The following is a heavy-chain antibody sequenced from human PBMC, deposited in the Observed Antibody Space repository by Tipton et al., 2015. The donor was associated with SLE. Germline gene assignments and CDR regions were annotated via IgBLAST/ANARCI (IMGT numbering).Heavy chain of an antibody. CDR2: VYHSGNT. V-gene: IGHV4-4*02. J-gene: IGHJ4*02. CDR3: ARGKRHYDVLTGYYSKPHYFDF. CDR1: GVSISSYNW. D-gene: IGHD3-9*01. Sequence: TLSLTCAVSGVSISSYNWWSWVRQSPGKGLEWIGEVYHSGNTNYNPSLRGRVTISVDKAKNQISLKLTSVSAADTAVYYCARGKRHYDVLTGYYSKPHYFDFWGQGTVVAVSP.